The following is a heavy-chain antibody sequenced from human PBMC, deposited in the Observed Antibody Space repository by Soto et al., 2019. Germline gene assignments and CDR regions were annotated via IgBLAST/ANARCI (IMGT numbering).Heavy chain of an antibody. CDR2: INPNSGGT. D-gene: IGHD2-8*01. CDR1: GYTFTGYY. J-gene: IGHJ1*01. Sequence: QVQLVQSGAEVKKPEASVKVSCKASGYTFTGYYMHLVRQAPGQGLEWMGWINPNSGGTNYAQKFQGRVTMTRDTSISTAYMELSRLRSDDTAVYYCATYCTNGVCPGAEYFQHWGQGTLVTVSS. CDR3: ATYCTNGVCPGAEYFQH. V-gene: IGHV1-2*02.